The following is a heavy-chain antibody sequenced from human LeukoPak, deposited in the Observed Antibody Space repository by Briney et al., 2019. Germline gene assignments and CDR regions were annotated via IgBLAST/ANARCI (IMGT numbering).Heavy chain of an antibody. CDR2: ISSSSSYI. CDR3: ASSTVTSPTDY. Sequence: GGSLRLSCAASGFTFNNYSMNWVRQAPGKGLEWVSSISSSSSYIYYADSVKGRFTISRDNAKNSLYLQMNSLRAEDTAVYYCASSTVTSPTDYWGQGALVTVSS. V-gene: IGHV3-21*01. D-gene: IGHD4-17*01. CDR1: GFTFNNYS. J-gene: IGHJ4*02.